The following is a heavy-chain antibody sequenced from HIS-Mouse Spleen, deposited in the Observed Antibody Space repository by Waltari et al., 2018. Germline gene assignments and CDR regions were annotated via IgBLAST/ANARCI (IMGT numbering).Heavy chain of an antibody. D-gene: IGHD6-13*01. CDR3: ARALEYSSSWYYYYYGMDV. CDR2: IYQSGST. CDR1: GYSISSGYH. Sequence: QVQLQESGPGLVKPSATLSLTCTVSGYSISSGYHWGWFRQPPGKGLGWIGSIYQSGSTYYNPSLKSRVTISVDTSKNQFSRKLSSVTAADTAVYYCARALEYSSSWYYYYYGMDVWGQGTTVTVSS. V-gene: IGHV4-38-2*02. J-gene: IGHJ6*02.